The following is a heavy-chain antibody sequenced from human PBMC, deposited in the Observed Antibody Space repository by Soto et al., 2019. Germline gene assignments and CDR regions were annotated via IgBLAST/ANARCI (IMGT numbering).Heavy chain of an antibody. J-gene: IGHJ4*02. V-gene: IGHV3-23*01. CDR3: ATPGLVTGRYFFHD. Sequence: EVQLLDSGGGLVQPGGSLRLSCVASGFTSSSCAMRWVRQAPGKGLEWVSGISASGGGTYYADSVKGRFTISRDNSKNALYLQMNSLRAEDSAVYYCATPGLVTGRYFFHDWGQGTLVTVSS. D-gene: IGHD2-8*02. CDR2: ISASGGGT. CDR1: GFTSSSCA.